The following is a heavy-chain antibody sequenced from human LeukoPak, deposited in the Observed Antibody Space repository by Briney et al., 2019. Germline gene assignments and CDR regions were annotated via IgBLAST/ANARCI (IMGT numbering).Heavy chain of an antibody. V-gene: IGHV3-21*01. CDR3: ARGKSDYSSSPSNFDY. Sequence: GGSLRLSCAASGFTFSSNSMSWVRQAPGNGLEWVSSISSSSSYIYYADSVKGRFTISRDNAKNSLYLQVNSLRAEDTAVYYCARGKSDYSSSPSNFDYWGQGTLVTVSS. CDR2: ISSSSSYI. CDR1: GFTFSSNS. D-gene: IGHD6-6*01. J-gene: IGHJ4*02.